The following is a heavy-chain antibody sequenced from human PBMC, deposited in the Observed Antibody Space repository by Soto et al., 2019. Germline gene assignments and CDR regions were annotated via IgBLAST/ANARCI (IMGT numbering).Heavy chain of an antibody. D-gene: IGHD3-22*01. J-gene: IGHJ6*02. Sequence: ASVKVSCKVSGYTLTELSMHWVRQAPGKGLEWMGGFDPEDGETTYAQKFQGRVTMTGDKSKDTAYMELSSLRSDDTAVYYCARGMDYYDSSVYDTYDVHYYYYGMDVSGQGTTVTVSS. CDR2: FDPEDGET. V-gene: IGHV1-24*01. CDR1: GYTLTELS. CDR3: ARGMDYYDSSVYDTYDVHYYYYGMDV.